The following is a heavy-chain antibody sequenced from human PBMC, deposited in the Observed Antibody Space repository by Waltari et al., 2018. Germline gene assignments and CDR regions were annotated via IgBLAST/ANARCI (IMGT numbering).Heavy chain of an antibody. V-gene: IGHV4-59*11. CDR1: GGSISSHY. CDR3: ARDGLGSRGYFDY. D-gene: IGHD3-16*01. J-gene: IGHJ4*02. Sequence: QVQLQESGPGLVKPSETLSLTCTVSGGSISSHYWSWIRQPPGKGLEWIGYIYYSGSTNYNPSLMSRVTISVDTSKNQFSLKLSSVTAADTAVYYCARDGLGSRGYFDYWGQGTLVIVSS. CDR2: IYYSGST.